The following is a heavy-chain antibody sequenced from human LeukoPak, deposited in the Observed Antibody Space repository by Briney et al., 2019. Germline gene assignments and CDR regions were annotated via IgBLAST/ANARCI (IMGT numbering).Heavy chain of an antibody. J-gene: IGHJ4*02. D-gene: IGHD6-19*01. CDR2: ISSSSSTI. CDR3: VREAAVAGTSFDS. Sequence: GGSLRLSCAASGFTFSSYSMNWVRQAPGKGLEWVSYISSSSSTIYYADSVKGRFTFSRDNAKNSLYLQMSSLGVEDMAIYYCVREAAVAGTSFDSWGQGTLVTVSS. CDR1: GFTFSSYS. V-gene: IGHV3-48*01.